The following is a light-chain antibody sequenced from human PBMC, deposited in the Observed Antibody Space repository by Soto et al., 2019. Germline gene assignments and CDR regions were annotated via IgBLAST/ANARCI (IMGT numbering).Light chain of an antibody. CDR2: GAS. Sequence: IEMTQSPPSPSSSVGERVTTSCPASQGIGNALGGYQQKPRKPPTLLIYGASNLQTGVPPRFSGSGSGTDFTLAISSLQPEDSATYYCLQDINYPWTFGQGTKVDIK. J-gene: IGKJ1*01. V-gene: IGKV1-6*01. CDR1: QGIGNA. CDR3: LQDINYPWT.